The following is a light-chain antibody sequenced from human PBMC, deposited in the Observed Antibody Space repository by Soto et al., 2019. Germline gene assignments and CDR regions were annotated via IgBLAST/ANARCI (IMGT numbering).Light chain of an antibody. CDR2: EGS. J-gene: IGLJ1*01. Sequence: QSALTQPASVSGFLGQSITMSCTGSSSDVGTFNFVSWFQQHPGKAPKLLIFEGSNRPSGVSDRFSGSKSGNTASLTISGLQAEDEADYHCCSYAGTRPSWVFGTGTKLTVL. V-gene: IGLV2-23*01. CDR3: CSYAGTRPSWV. CDR1: SSDVGTFNF.